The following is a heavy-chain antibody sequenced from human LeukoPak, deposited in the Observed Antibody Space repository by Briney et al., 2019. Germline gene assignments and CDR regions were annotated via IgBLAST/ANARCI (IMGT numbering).Heavy chain of an antibody. CDR2: IYHSGST. CDR1: GYSISSGYY. J-gene: IGHJ4*02. CDR3: ARHKARLRFLEWFPLGVDY. V-gene: IGHV4-38-2*01. Sequence: SETLSLTCAVSGYSISSGYYWGWIRQPPGKGLEWIGSIYHSGSTYYNPSLRSRVTISVDTSKNQFSLKLSSVTAADTAVYYCARHKARLRFLEWFPLGVDYWGQGTLVTVSS. D-gene: IGHD3-3*01.